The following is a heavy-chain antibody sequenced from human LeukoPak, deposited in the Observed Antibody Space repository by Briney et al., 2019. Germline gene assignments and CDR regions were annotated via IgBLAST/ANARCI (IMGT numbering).Heavy chain of an antibody. CDR3: ARDQDDYGDYVWFDP. CDR1: GGSISSSNW. J-gene: IGHJ5*02. D-gene: IGHD4-17*01. Sequence: SGTLSLTCAVSGGSISSSNWWSWVRQPPGKGLEWIGEIYHSGSTNYNPSLKSRVTISVDTSKNQFSLRLRSVTAADTAMYYCARDQDDYGDYVWFDPWGQGTLVTVSS. V-gene: IGHV4-4*02. CDR2: IYHSGST.